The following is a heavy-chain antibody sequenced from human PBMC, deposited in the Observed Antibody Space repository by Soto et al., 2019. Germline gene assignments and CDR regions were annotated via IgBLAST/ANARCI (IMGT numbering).Heavy chain of an antibody. CDR3: ARDLQVDYDSSGYYTPIGY. Sequence: VGSLRLSCAASGFTFSSYAMHWVRQAPGKGLEWVAVISYDGSNKYYADSVKGRFTISRDNTKNTLYLQMNSLRAEDTAVYYCARDLQVDYDSSGYYTPIGYWGQGTLVTVSS. D-gene: IGHD3-22*01. J-gene: IGHJ4*02. CDR2: ISYDGSNK. CDR1: GFTFSSYA. V-gene: IGHV3-30-3*01.